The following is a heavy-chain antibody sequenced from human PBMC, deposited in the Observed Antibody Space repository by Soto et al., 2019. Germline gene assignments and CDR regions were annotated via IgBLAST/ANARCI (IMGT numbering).Heavy chain of an antibody. J-gene: IGHJ4*02. V-gene: IGHV4-59*01. CDR2: VYYNGAT. CDR1: GGSISTYY. Sequence: SETLSLTCTVSGGSISTYYWSWIRQPPGMGLEYIGYVYYNGATNYNPSLQSRVTISVDTSKNQFSLKLTSVTAADTAVYYCARVGYSYGAYFDSWGQGTLVTVSS. CDR3: ARVGYSYGAYFDS. D-gene: IGHD5-18*01.